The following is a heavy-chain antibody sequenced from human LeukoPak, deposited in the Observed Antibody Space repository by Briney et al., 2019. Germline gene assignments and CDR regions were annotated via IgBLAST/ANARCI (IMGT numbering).Heavy chain of an antibody. Sequence: SETLSLTCAVYGGSFSGYYWSWIRQPPGKGLEWIGEINHSGSTNYNPSLKSRVTISVDTSKNQFSLKLSSVTAADTAVYYCARGGAAAGIYYYYYYGMVVWGQGTTVTVSS. CDR1: GGSFSGYY. CDR2: INHSGST. V-gene: IGHV4-34*01. D-gene: IGHD6-13*01. CDR3: ARGGAAAGIYYYYYYGMVV. J-gene: IGHJ6*02.